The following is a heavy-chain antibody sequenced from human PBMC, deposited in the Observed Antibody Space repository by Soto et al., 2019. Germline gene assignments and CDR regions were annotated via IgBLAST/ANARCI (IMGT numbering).Heavy chain of an antibody. Sequence: QVKLQESGPGVVTPSETLSLSCAVSGGSITSSSWWSWVRQPPGKGLEWIGAIFHSGTTHYNQSLKSRVTLSVDKTANQFSLKVNSVTAADTAVYYCARRDIVATCAGESWGQCILVTASS. D-gene: IGHD5-12*01. CDR2: IFHSGTT. V-gene: IGHV4-4*02. CDR1: GGSITSSSW. CDR3: ARRDIVATCAGES. J-gene: IGHJ1*01.